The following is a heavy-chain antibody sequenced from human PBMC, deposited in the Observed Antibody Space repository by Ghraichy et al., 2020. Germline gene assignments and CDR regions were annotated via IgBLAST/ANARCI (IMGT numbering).Heavy chain of an antibody. CDR3: ARGLATMGYYYYGMDV. CDR1: GFTFSSYS. J-gene: IGHJ6*02. Sequence: GESLNISCAASGFTFSSYSMNWVRQAPGKGVEWVSYISSSSTIYHADSVKGRFTISRDNAKKSLYLQMNSLRDEDTAVYYCARGLATMGYYYYGMDVWGQGTTVTVSS. V-gene: IGHV3-48*02. D-gene: IGHD5-24*01. CDR2: ISSSSTI.